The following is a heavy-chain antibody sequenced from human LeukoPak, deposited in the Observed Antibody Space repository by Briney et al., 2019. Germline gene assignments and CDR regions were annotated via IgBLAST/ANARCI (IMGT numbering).Heavy chain of an antibody. J-gene: IGHJ4*02. CDR2: ISSSSSYI. Sequence: GGSLRLSCAASGFTFSSYSMNWVRQAPGKGLEWVSSISSSSSYIYYADSVKGRFTISRDNAKNSLYLQMNSLRAEDTAVYYCARVYSSSPGGYFDYWGQGTLVTVSS. D-gene: IGHD6-6*01. CDR3: ARVYSSSPGGYFDY. CDR1: GFTFSSYS. V-gene: IGHV3-21*01.